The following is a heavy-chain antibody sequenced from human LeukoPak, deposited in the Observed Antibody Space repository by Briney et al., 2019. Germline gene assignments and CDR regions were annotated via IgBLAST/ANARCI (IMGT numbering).Heavy chain of an antibody. CDR3: ARLAFVEGGGGFDY. V-gene: IGHV4-38-2*02. CDR1: GYSIGSGYY. D-gene: IGHD3-16*01. CDR2: IYHSGST. J-gene: IGHJ4*02. Sequence: SETLSLTCTVSGYSIGSGYYWGWIRQPPGRGLEWIGSIYHSGSTYYNPSLKSRVTISLDTSKNQFSLKLSSVTAADTAVYYCARLAFVEGGGGFDYWGQGTLVTVSS.